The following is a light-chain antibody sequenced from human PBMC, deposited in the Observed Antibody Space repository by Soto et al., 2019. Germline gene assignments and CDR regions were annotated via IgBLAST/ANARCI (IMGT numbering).Light chain of an antibody. J-gene: IGKJ4*01. Sequence: DIQLTQSPSFLSASVGDRVTITCRTSQDISSYLAWYQQKPGKAPQLLISAASTLQSGVPSRFSGSGSGKEFTLPISSLQPEDFATYYCQQLKSYPLSFGGGPKVEI. CDR3: QQLKSYPLS. V-gene: IGKV1-9*01. CDR1: QDISSY. CDR2: AAS.